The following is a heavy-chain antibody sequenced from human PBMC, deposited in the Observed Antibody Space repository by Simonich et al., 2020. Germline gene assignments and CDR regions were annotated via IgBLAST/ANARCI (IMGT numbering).Heavy chain of an antibody. Sequence: QVQLQESGPGLVKPSETLSLTCAVSGYSISRGYYWGRLRQPPGKGLGWIGSIYHSGSTYFNPSLKRRVTISVDTSKNQFSLKLSSVTAADTAVYYCARVGYSNYYYYGMDVWGQGTTVTVSS. V-gene: IGHV4-38-2*01. D-gene: IGHD6-13*01. CDR1: GYSISRGYY. CDR2: IYHSGST. J-gene: IGHJ6*02. CDR3: ARVGYSNYYYYGMDV.